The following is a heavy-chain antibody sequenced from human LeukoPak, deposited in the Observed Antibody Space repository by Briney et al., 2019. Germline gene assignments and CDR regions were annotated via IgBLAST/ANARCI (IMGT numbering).Heavy chain of an antibody. Sequence: GGSLRLSCAASGFTFSSYSMNWVRQAPGKGLEWVSYISSSRTIYYADSVKGRFTISRDNAKNSLYQQMNSLRAEDTAVYYCARDPATVTTDPHYGMDVWGQGTTVTVSS. V-gene: IGHV3-48*04. CDR3: ARDPATVTTDPHYGMDV. CDR2: ISSSRTI. J-gene: IGHJ6*02. CDR1: GFTFSSYS. D-gene: IGHD4-17*01.